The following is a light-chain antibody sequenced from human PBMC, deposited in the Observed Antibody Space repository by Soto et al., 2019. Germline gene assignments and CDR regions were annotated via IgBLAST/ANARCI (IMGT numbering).Light chain of an antibody. J-gene: IGKJ4*01. Sequence: EIVLTQSPATLSLSPGERATLSCRASQSVSRNYLSWYQQIPGPAPRLLIYGASSRATGLPDRFSGSGSGTDFTLTISSLEPEDFAVYYCQQYATSPPTFGGGTKVEIK. CDR2: GAS. CDR3: QQYATSPPT. CDR1: QSVSRNY. V-gene: IGKV3-20*01.